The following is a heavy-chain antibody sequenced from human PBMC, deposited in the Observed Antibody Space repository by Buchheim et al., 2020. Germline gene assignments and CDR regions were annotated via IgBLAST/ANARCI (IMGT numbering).Heavy chain of an antibody. CDR1: GFTFSSYW. CDR3: ARDSRMSGWYYSRTPRGALDY. J-gene: IGHJ4*02. V-gene: IGHV3-7*01. D-gene: IGHD6-19*01. Sequence: EVQLVESGGGLVQPGGSLRLSCAASGFTFSSYWMSWVRQAPGKGLEWVANIKQDGSEKYYVDSVTGRFTISRDNAKNSLYLQMNSLRAEDTAVYYCARDSRMSGWYYSRTPRGALDYWGQGTL. CDR2: IKQDGSEK.